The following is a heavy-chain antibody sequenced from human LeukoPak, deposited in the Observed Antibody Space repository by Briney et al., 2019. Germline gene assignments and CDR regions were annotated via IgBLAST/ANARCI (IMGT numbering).Heavy chain of an antibody. CDR3: ARAPYFDAFDI. J-gene: IGHJ3*02. D-gene: IGHD2/OR15-2a*01. V-gene: IGHV4-59*01. CDR1: GGSISSYY. CDR2: IYYSGST. Sequence: PSETLSLTCTVSGGSISSYYWSWIRQPPGKGLEWIGYIYYSGSTNYNPSLKSRVTISVDTSKNQFSLKLSSVTAADTDVYYCARAPYFDAFDIWGQGTMVTVSS.